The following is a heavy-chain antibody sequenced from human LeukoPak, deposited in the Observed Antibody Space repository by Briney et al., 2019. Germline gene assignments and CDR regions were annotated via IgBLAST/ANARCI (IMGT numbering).Heavy chain of an antibody. V-gene: IGHV3-64*01. CDR2: ISSNGGST. Sequence: GGSLRLSCAASGFTFSSYAMHWVRQAPGKGLEYVSAISSNGGSTYYANSVKGRFTISRDSSKNTLYLQMGSLRAEDMAVYYCAREDGGNSGDFDYWGQGTLVTVSS. CDR1: GFTFSSYA. J-gene: IGHJ4*02. CDR3: AREDGGNSGDFDY. D-gene: IGHD4-23*01.